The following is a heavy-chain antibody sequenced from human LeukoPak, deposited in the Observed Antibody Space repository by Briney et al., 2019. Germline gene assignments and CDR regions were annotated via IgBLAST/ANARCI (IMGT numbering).Heavy chain of an antibody. CDR3: ARDPTTVTEGFDI. Sequence: PSETLSLTCTVSGGFISNHYWTWIRQPPGKGLEWIGYISYSGSTNYNPSLRSRVTISIDTSNNQISLRLSPVTAADTAVYYCARDPTTVTEGFDIWGLGTMVTVSP. D-gene: IGHD4-17*01. CDR2: ISYSGST. J-gene: IGHJ3*02. V-gene: IGHV4-59*11. CDR1: GGFISNHY.